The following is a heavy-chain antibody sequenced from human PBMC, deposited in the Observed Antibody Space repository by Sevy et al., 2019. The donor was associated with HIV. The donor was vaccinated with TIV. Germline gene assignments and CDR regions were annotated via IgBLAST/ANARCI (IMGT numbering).Heavy chain of an antibody. V-gene: IGHV3-23*01. CDR3: AKDRVSGTYYTGDFDY. D-gene: IGHD3-10*01. CDR1: GFTFSTYA. J-gene: IGHJ4*02. CDR2: ISASAGST. Sequence: GGSLRLSCAASGFTFSTYAMTWVRQAPGKGLEWVSVISASAGSTYYSDSVKGRFTISRDNSKNTLYLQMNSLRAEDTAVYYCAKDRVSGTYYTGDFDYWGQGTLATVSS.